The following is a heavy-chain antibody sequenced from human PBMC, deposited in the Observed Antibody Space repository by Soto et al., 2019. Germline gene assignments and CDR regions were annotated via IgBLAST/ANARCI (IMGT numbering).Heavy chain of an antibody. CDR3: ATDSSGYYYFDY. CDR2: MYYSGST. V-gene: IGHV4-39*01. D-gene: IGHD3-22*01. Sequence: TLSLTCTVSGGSISSSSYYWGWIRQPPGKWLEWIGSMYYSGSTYYNPSLKSRVTISVDTSKSQFSLKLSSVTAADTAVYYCATDSSGYYYFDYWGQGTLVTVSS. CDR1: GGSISSSSYY. J-gene: IGHJ4*02.